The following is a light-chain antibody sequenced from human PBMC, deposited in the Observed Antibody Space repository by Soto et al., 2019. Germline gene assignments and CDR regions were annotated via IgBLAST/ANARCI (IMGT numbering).Light chain of an antibody. CDR3: QQYNYYPWT. J-gene: IGKJ1*01. Sequence: EIVMTQSPATLSVSPGERATLSCRASQSVSSNLAWYQQKPGQAPRLLIYGASTRATGIPARFSGSGSGTEFTLTIGSLQSEDLAVYSCQQYNYYPWTFGQGTKVEIK. CDR2: GAS. CDR1: QSVSSN. V-gene: IGKV3-15*01.